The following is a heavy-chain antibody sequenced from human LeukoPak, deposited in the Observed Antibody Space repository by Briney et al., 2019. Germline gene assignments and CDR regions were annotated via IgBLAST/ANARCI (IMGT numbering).Heavy chain of an antibody. CDR3: ARGGGYEMPRVFDY. J-gene: IGHJ4*02. V-gene: IGHV4-59*01. D-gene: IGHD5-12*01. Sequence: SETLSLTCTVSGYFFSTYYLHWIRQPPGKGLEWIGYIYYTGSTNYNPPLKRRVTISIDTSKNQLSLKLRSLTAADTAVYYCARGGGYEMPRVFDYWGQGTLVTVSS. CDR1: GYFFSTYY. CDR2: IYYTGST.